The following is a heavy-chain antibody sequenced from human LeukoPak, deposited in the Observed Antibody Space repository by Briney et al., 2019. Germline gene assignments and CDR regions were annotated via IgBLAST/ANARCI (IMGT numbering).Heavy chain of an antibody. D-gene: IGHD1-26*01. CDR3: TRVYSGSYAY. V-gene: IGHV4-39*07. Sequence: SETLSLTCTVSGGSISSSSYYWGWIRQPPGKGLEWIGSIYYSGSTYYNPSLKSRVTISVDTSKNQFSLKLSSVTAADTAVYYCTRVYSGSYAYWGQGTLVTVSS. J-gene: IGHJ4*02. CDR1: GGSISSSSYY. CDR2: IYYSGST.